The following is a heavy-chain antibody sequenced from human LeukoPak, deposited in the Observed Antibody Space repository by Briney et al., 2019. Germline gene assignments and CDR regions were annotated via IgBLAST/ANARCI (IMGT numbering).Heavy chain of an antibody. CDR2: IYYSGST. CDR3: ARHAGSYYTYNFDY. V-gene: IGHV4-39*01. J-gene: IGHJ4*02. CDR1: GGSIRSSSYY. Sequence: SETLSLTCTVSGGSIRSSSYYWGWIRQPPGKGLEWIGSIYYSGSTNYKPSLRSRVTISVDTSKNQFSLKLSSVTAADAAVYYCARHAGSYYTYNFDYWGQGTLVTVSS. D-gene: IGHD3-22*01.